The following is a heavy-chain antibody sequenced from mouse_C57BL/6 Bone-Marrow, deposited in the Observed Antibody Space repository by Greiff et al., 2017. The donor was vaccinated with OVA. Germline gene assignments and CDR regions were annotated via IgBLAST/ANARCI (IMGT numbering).Heavy chain of an antibody. CDR2: ISYSGST. Sequence: EVHLVESGPGLAKPSQTLSLTCSVTGYSITSDYWNWIRKFPGNKLEYMGYISYSGSTYYNPSLKSRISITRDTSKNQYYLQLNSVTTEDTATYYCARGDYYGSAWFAYWGQGTLVTVSA. J-gene: IGHJ3*01. V-gene: IGHV3-8*01. CDR1: GYSITSDY. CDR3: ARGDYYGSAWFAY. D-gene: IGHD1-1*01.